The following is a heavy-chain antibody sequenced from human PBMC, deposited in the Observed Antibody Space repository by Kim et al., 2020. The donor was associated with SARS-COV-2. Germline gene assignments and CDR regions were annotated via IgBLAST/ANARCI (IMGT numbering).Heavy chain of an antibody. V-gene: IGHV1-2*02. J-gene: IGHJ4*02. CDR2: INPHSGDT. D-gene: IGHD2-2*01. CDR3: AREKDCSTITCSFDY. Sequence: ASVKVSCKASGYTFNGYIHWVRQAPGQGLEWMGWINPHSGDTNYAQKFQGRVTMTRDTSVPTVDMELSRLRSDDTAVYYCAREKDCSTITCSFDYWGRGTLVTVSS. CDR1: GYTFNGY.